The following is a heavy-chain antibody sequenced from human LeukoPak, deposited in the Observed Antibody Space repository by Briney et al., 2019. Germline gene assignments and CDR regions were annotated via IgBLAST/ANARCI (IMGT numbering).Heavy chain of an antibody. J-gene: IGHJ4*02. CDR3: ASEVVAPAALDY. Sequence: GGSLRLSCAASGFTFSSYSMNWVRQAPGKGLEWVSSISSSSRYIYYADSVKGRFTISRDNAKNSLYLQMNSLRAEDTAVYFCASEVVAPAALDYWGQGTLVTVSS. D-gene: IGHD2-15*01. CDR2: ISSSSRYI. CDR1: GFTFSSYS. V-gene: IGHV3-21*01.